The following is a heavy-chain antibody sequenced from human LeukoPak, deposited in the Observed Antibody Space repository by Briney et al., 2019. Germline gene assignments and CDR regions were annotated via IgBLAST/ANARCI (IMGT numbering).Heavy chain of an antibody. D-gene: IGHD3-10*01. CDR1: GGSISSYY. J-gene: IGHJ6*03. V-gene: IGHV4-59*08. CDR2: IYYSGST. Sequence: SETLSLTCTVSGGSISSYYWSWIRQPPGKGLEWIGYIYYSGSTNYNPSLKSRVTISVDTSKNQFSLKMSSVTAADTAVYYCARVLPWNYYMDVWGKGTTVTVSS. CDR3: ARVLPWNYYMDV.